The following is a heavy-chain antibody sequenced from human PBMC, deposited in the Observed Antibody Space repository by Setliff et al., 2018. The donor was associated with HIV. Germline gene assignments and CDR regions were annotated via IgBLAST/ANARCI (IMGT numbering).Heavy chain of an antibody. CDR2: ISYDGNNK. D-gene: IGHD1-1*01. V-gene: IGHV3-30-3*01. Sequence: SGGSLRLSCAASGFTFSSYAMHWVRQAPGKGLEWVAVISYDGNNKYYAGSVKGRFTISRDNSKKTLCLQMNSMRAEDTAVYYCAKAIDRTGLHVDYWGQGTLVTVSS. CDR3: AKAIDRTGLHVDY. CDR1: GFTFSSYA. J-gene: IGHJ4*02.